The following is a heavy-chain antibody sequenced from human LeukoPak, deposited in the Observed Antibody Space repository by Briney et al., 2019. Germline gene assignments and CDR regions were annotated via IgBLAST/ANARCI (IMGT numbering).Heavy chain of an antibody. Sequence: TGGSLRLSCAASGFNFSSYSMNWVRQAPGKGLEWVSSISSSSSFRYYADSVKGRFTISRDNAKNSLYLQMNSLRAEDTAVYYCARDEASLHDALFDYWGQGTLVTVSS. CDR2: ISSSSSFR. V-gene: IGHV3-21*04. D-gene: IGHD1-1*01. CDR3: ARDEASLHDALFDY. J-gene: IGHJ4*02. CDR1: GFNFSSYS.